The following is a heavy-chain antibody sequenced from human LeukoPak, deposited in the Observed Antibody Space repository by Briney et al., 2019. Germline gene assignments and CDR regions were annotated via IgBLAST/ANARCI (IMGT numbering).Heavy chain of an antibody. Sequence: GASVKVSCKASGGTFSSYAISWVRQAPGQGLEWMGGITPIFGTANYARKFQGRVTITTDESTSTAYMELSSLRSEDTAVYYCARESGGNSYYYYMDVWGKGTTVTVSS. CDR2: ITPIFGTA. J-gene: IGHJ6*03. CDR1: GGTFSSYA. CDR3: ARESGGNSYYYYMDV. V-gene: IGHV1-69*05. D-gene: IGHD4-23*01.